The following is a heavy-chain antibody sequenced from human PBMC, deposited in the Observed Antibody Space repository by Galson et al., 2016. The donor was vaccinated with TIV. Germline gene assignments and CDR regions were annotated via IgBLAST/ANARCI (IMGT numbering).Heavy chain of an antibody. J-gene: IGHJ4*02. CDR2: IYPVDSDT. D-gene: IGHD6-25*01. CDR1: GYRFSHYW. V-gene: IGHV5-51*03. CDR3: ARERDSGYAYYCDC. Sequence: QSGAEVTEPGESLKISCKGSGYRFSHYWIAWVRQMPGKSLEWMGVIYPVDSDTRYSTSSQGQVTISADKSISTAYLQWNSLKASDSASYYCARERDSGYAYYCDCWGQGTLVTVSS.